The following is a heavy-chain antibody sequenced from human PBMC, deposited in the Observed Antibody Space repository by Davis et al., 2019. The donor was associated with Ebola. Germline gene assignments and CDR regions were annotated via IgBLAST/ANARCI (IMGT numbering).Heavy chain of an antibody. CDR1: GFTFSSYG. D-gene: IGHD5-12*01. CDR3: ARGWLPNYFDY. Sequence: GESLKISCAASGFTFSSYGMHWVRQAPGKGLEWVAVIWHDGSNKYYADSVKGRFTISRDNSKNTLYLQMNSLRAEDTAVYYCARGWLPNYFDYWGQGTLVTVSS. V-gene: IGHV3-33*01. J-gene: IGHJ4*02. CDR2: IWHDGSNK.